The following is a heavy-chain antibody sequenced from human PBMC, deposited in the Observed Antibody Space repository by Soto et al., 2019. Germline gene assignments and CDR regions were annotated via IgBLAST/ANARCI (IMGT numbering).Heavy chain of an antibody. D-gene: IGHD7-27*01. CDR3: AKGLTGAPYYGMDV. J-gene: IGHJ6*02. CDR2: ITGSGGRT. Sequence: EVQLLESGGGLVQPGGSLRLSCAASGFTFSSYAMSWVRQAPGKGLEWVAAITGSGGRTYYADSVMGRFTISRDNSKITLYLQMNSLRAEDTAVYYCAKGLTGAPYYGMDVWGQGTTVTVSS. CDR1: GFTFSSYA. V-gene: IGHV3-23*01.